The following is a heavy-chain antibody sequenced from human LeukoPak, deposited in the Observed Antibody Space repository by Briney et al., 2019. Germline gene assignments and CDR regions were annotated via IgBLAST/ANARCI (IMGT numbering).Heavy chain of an antibody. Sequence: PSETLSLTCTVSGASIRSSTYYCGWVRQPPGKGLEYVGSVYYSGTASYNPSLKSRLTISVDTSKNQFSLKLSSVTATDTAMYYCVRHFYYFDTSGYSNFDSWGQGGLVTVSS. CDR1: GASIRSSTYY. V-gene: IGHV4-39*01. CDR3: VRHFYYFDTSGYSNFDS. D-gene: IGHD3-22*01. CDR2: VYYSGTA. J-gene: IGHJ4*02.